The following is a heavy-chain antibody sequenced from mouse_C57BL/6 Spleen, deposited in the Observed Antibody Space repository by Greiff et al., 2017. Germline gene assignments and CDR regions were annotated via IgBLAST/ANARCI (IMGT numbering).Heavy chain of an antibody. D-gene: IGHD1-1*01. CDR1: GYTFTSYW. Sequence: QVHVKQPGAELVKPGASVKLSCKASGYTFTSYWMHWVKQRPGRGLEWIGRIDPNRGGTKYNEKFKSKATLSVDKPSSTAYMQLSSLTSEDSAVYYCAKESYGSSYNEDYFDYWGQGTTLTVSS. V-gene: IGHV1-72*01. J-gene: IGHJ2*01. CDR3: AKESYGSSYNEDYFDY. CDR2: IDPNRGGT.